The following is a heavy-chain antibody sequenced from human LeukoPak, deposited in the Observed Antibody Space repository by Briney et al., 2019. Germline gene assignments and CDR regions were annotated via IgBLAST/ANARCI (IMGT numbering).Heavy chain of an antibody. J-gene: IGHJ2*01. V-gene: IGHV3-7*03. CDR2: IKQDGSEK. Sequence: PGGSLRLSCAASGFTFSSYWMSWVRQAPGKGLEWVANIKQDGSEKYYVDSVKGRFTISRDNAKNSLYLQMNSLRAEDTAVYYCAKGHPAHLKSRRGPTYWYFDLWGRGTLVTVSS. CDR3: AKGHPAHLKSRRGPTYWYFDL. CDR1: GFTFSSYW. D-gene: IGHD2-2*01.